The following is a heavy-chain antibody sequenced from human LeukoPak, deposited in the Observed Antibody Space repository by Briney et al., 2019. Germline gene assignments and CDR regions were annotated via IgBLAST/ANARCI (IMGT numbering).Heavy chain of an antibody. D-gene: IGHD3-10*01. CDR1: GFTFSSYS. CDR2: ISSSSSYI. V-gene: IGHV3-21*01. CDR3: ARAYYGSGSYSKKYYYYYYGMDV. Sequence: GGSLRLSCAASGFTFSSYSMNWVRQAPGKGLEWVSSISSSSSYIYYADSVKGRFTISRDNAKNSLYLQMNSLRAEDTAVYYCARAYYGSGSYSKKYYYYYYGMDVWGQGTTVTVSS. J-gene: IGHJ6*02.